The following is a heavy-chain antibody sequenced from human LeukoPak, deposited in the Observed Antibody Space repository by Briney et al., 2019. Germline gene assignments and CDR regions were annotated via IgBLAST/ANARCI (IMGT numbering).Heavy chain of an antibody. J-gene: IGHJ5*02. V-gene: IGHV1-2*02. CDR2: INPNSGAT. CDR3: ARDALRNRHWGAWFDP. CDR1: GYTFTGYY. D-gene: IGHD7-27*01. Sequence: ASVKVSCKASGYTFTGYYMHWVRQAPGQGLEWMGWINPNSGATNYAQKFQGRVTMTRDTSISTAYMELSRLRSDDTAVYYCARDALRNRHWGAWFDPWGQGTLVTVSS.